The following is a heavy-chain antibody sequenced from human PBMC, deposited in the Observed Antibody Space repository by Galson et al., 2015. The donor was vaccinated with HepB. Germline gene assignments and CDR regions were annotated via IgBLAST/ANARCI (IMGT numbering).Heavy chain of an antibody. CDR1: GYSFTSYW. J-gene: IGHJ4*02. Sequence: QSGAEVKKPGESLRISCKGSGYSFTSYWISWVRQMPGKGLEWMGRIDPSDSYTNYSPSFQGHVTISADKSISTAYLQWSSLTAADTAVYYCARGYYGSGRLDYWGQGILVTVSS. D-gene: IGHD3-10*01. CDR3: ARGYYGSGRLDY. CDR2: IDPSDSYT. V-gene: IGHV5-10-1*01.